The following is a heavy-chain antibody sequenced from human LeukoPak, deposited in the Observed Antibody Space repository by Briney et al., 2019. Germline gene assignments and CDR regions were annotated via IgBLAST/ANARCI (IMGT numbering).Heavy chain of an antibody. Sequence: KPSETLSLTCTVSGSISGYYWSWIRQPPGKGVEWIGYIYTSGSTNYNPSLESRVTISVDTSKNQFSLDLSSVTAADTAVYYCARQKCTSTSCLTKNAFDIWGQGTMVTVSS. J-gene: IGHJ3*02. CDR2: IYTSGST. D-gene: IGHD2-2*01. V-gene: IGHV4-4*09. CDR3: ARQKCTSTSCLTKNAFDI. CDR1: GSISGYY.